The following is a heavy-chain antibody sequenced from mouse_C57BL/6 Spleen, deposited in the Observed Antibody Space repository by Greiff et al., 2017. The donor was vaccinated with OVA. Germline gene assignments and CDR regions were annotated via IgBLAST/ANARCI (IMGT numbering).Heavy chain of an antibody. CDR1: GFTFSSYA. CDR2: ISDGGSYT. CDR3: ARERAYYSNYYAMDY. D-gene: IGHD2-5*01. J-gene: IGHJ4*01. Sequence: EVKLVESGGGLVKPGGSLKLSCAASGFTFSSYAMSWVRQTPEKRLEWVATISDGGSYTYYPDNVKGRFTISSDNAKNNLYLQISHRKSKDTTMYYCARERAYYSNYYAMDYWGQGTSVTVSS. V-gene: IGHV5-4*01.